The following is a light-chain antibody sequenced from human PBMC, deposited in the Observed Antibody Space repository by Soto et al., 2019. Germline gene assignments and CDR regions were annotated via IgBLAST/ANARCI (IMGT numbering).Light chain of an antibody. J-gene: IGLJ2*01. CDR3: CSYAGSSMFV. V-gene: IGLV2-23*02. CDR1: SSGVGTYNL. Sequence: QSALTQPASVSGSPGQSITISCTGTSSGVGTYNLVSWYQHHPGKAPKLMISEVVKRPSGVSNRFSGSKSGNTASLTISGLQAEDAADYYCCSYAGSSMFVFGGGTKLTVL. CDR2: EVV.